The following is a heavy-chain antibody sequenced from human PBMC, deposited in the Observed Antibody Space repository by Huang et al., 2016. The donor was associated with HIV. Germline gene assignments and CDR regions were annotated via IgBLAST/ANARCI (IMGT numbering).Heavy chain of an antibody. V-gene: IGHV1-69*13. J-gene: IGHJ4*02. CDR2: IIPIFGTT. CDR3: ARSGPRWGLATIWTLVY. CDR1: GGGSSSYA. D-gene: IGHD5-12*01. Sequence: QVQLVQSGAEVKKPGSSVTLSCQSSGGGSSSYAISWVRQARGQGLECMGGIIPIFGTTDYAPMFQGRVTITADESTNTAYIELSSLEYDDTALDYCARSGPRWGLATIWTLVYWGQGTLVTVSS.